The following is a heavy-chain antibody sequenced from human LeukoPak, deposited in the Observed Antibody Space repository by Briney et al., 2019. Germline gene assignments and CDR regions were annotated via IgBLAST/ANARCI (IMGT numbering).Heavy chain of an antibody. J-gene: IGHJ5*02. Sequence: ASVKVSCKASGYTFTSYGISWVRQAPGQGLEWMGWISAYNGNTNYAQKLQGRVTMTTDTSTGTAYLELRSLTSDDTALYYCARDRIARLGGSYRYNCFDPWGQGTLVTVSS. CDR2: ISAYNGNT. CDR1: GYTFTSYG. V-gene: IGHV1-18*01. CDR3: ARDRIARLGGSYRYNCFDP. D-gene: IGHD1-26*01.